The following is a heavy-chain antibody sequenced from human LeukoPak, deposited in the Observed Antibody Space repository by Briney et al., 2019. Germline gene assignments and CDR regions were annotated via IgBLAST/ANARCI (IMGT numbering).Heavy chain of an antibody. Sequence: AASVKVSCKASGYTFTGYYMHWVRQATGQGLEWMGWVNPNSGNTGYAQKFQGRVTITRNTSISTAYMELSSLRSEDTAVYYCARDQLPFFYDSSGYDAFDIWGQGTMVTVSS. D-gene: IGHD3-22*01. J-gene: IGHJ3*02. CDR1: GYTFTGYY. CDR3: ARDQLPFFYDSSGYDAFDI. V-gene: IGHV1-8*03. CDR2: VNPNSGNT.